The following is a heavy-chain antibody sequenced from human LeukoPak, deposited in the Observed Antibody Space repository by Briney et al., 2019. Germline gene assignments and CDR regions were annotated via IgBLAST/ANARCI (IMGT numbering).Heavy chain of an antibody. CDR1: GFTFSSYA. J-gene: IGHJ3*02. CDR2: ISYDGSNK. CDR3: ARGYDILTEPNSHPEQAFDI. D-gene: IGHD3-9*01. Sequence: PGGSLRLSCAASGFTFSSYAMSWVRQAPGKGLEWVAVISYDGSNKYYADSVKGRFTISRDNSKNTLYLQMNSLRAEDTAVYYCARGYDILTEPNSHPEQAFDIWGQGTMVTVSS. V-gene: IGHV3-30-3*01.